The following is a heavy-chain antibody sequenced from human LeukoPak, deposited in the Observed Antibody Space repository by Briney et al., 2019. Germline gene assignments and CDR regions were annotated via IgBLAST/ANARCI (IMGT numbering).Heavy chain of an antibody. CDR2: IYPGDSDT. Sequence: GESLKISCKGSEYSFTNYWIGWVRQMPGKGLEWMGIIYPGDSDTKYSPSFQGQVTISADTSITTAYLQWSSLKASDTAIYYCARLLRTSEYFDHWGQGTLVTVSS. D-gene: IGHD3-10*01. CDR1: EYSFTNYW. CDR3: ARLLRTSEYFDH. J-gene: IGHJ4*02. V-gene: IGHV5-51*01.